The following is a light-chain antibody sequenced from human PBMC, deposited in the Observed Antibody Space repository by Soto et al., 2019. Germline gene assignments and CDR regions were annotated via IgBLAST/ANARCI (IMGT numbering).Light chain of an antibody. V-gene: IGKV3-15*01. CDR2: GAS. Sequence: EIVMTQSPATLSVSPGERATLSCRASQRVGSNLAWDQQKPGQAPRRLIYGASTRATGITARFSGSGSGTEFTLTISRLQSEDFAIYCCQQYNHWPPDRTFGQGTKVEIK. J-gene: IGKJ1*01. CDR1: QRVGSN. CDR3: QQYNHWPPDRT.